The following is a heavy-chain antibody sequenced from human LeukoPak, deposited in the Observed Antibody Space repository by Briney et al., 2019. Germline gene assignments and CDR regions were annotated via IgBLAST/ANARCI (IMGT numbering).Heavy chain of an antibody. J-gene: IGHJ4*02. D-gene: IGHD3-22*01. CDR1: GGSISSYY. Sequence: SETLSLTCTVSGGSISSYYWSWIRQPAGKGLEWIGRIYTSGSTNYNPSLKSRVTMSVDTSKNQFSLKLSSVPAADTAVYYCARGIVVVPYFDSWGQGTLVTVSS. V-gene: IGHV4-4*07. CDR3: ARGIVVVPYFDS. CDR2: IYTSGST.